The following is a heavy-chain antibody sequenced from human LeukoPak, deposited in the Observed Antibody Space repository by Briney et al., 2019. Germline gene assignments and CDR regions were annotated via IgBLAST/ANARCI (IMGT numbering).Heavy chain of an antibody. V-gene: IGHV4-59*08. CDR2: IYYSGST. Sequence: SETLSLTCTVSGGSISGYYWSWIRQPPGKGLEWIGYIYYSGSTNYNPSLKSRVTISVDTSKNQFSLKLSSVTAADTAVYYCARHRSGSYWRAFDIWGQGTMVTVSS. CDR1: GGSISGYY. CDR3: ARHRSGSYWRAFDI. J-gene: IGHJ3*02. D-gene: IGHD1-26*01.